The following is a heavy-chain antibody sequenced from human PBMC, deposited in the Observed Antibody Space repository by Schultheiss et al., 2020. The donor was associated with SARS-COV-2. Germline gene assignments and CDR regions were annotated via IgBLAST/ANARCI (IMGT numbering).Heavy chain of an antibody. V-gene: IGHV4-34*01. Sequence: SQTLSLTCAVYGGSFSGYYWSWIRQPPGKGLEWIGEINHSGSTNYNPSLKSRVTISVDTSKNQFSLKLSSVTAADTAVYYCAKAPSGGSYGYYFDYWGQGTLVTVSS. J-gene: IGHJ4*02. CDR1: GGSFSGYY. CDR2: INHSGST. D-gene: IGHD1-26*01. CDR3: AKAPSGGSYGYYFDY.